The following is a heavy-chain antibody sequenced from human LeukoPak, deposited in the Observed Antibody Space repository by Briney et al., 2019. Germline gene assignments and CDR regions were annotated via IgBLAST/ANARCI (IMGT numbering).Heavy chain of an antibody. CDR3: ARRGSYSSLDY. J-gene: IGHJ4*02. CDR1: GFTFSSYS. V-gene: IGHV3-48*02. CDR2: ISPASSTI. D-gene: IGHD1-26*01. Sequence: PGGSLRLSCAASGFTFSSYSMNWVRQAPGKGPEWVSYISPASSTIYYADSVKGRFTISRDNAKDSLFLQMNSLRDGDTAMYYCARRGSYSSLDYWGQGTLVTVSS.